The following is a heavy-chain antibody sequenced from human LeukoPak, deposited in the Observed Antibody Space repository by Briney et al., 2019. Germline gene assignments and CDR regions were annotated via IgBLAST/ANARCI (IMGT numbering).Heavy chain of an antibody. D-gene: IGHD5-24*01. V-gene: IGHV1-46*01. J-gene: IGHJ4*02. CDR2: INPTGGSA. Sequence: ASVKVSCKASGYTFTNYYIHWVRQAPGQGLEWMGIINPTGGSASYAQKFQGRVTMTRDTSTSTVYMELSSLRSEDTAVYYCARDSNEMATTPFDYWGQGTLVTVSS. CDR1: GYTFTNYY. CDR3: ARDSNEMATTPFDY.